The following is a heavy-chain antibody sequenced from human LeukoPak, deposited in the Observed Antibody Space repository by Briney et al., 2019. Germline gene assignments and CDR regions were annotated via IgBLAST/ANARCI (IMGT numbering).Heavy chain of an antibody. CDR2: ISSSGSTI. D-gene: IGHD3-16*01. CDR1: GFTFSSYE. J-gene: IGHJ4*02. V-gene: IGHV3-48*03. Sequence: GGSLRLSCAASGFTFSSYEMNWVRQAPGKGLEWVSYISSSGSTIYYADSVKGRFTISRDNAENSLYLQMNGLRIEDTAIYYCATDIRAVGDSRYFDYWGQGALVTVSS. CDR3: ATDIRAVGDSRYFDY.